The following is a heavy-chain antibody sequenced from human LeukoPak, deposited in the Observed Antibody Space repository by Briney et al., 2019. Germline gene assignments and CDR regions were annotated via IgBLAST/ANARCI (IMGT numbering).Heavy chain of an antibody. D-gene: IGHD6-13*01. CDR1: GGSISSYY. Sequence: PSETLSLTCTVSGGSISSYYWSWIRQPPGKGLEWIGYIYYSGSTNYNPSLKSRVTISVDTSKNQFSLKLSSVTAADTAVYYCARAWSSWYGGGYYFDYWGQGTLVTVSS. J-gene: IGHJ4*02. V-gene: IGHV4-59*01. CDR2: IYYSGST. CDR3: ARAWSSWYGGGYYFDY.